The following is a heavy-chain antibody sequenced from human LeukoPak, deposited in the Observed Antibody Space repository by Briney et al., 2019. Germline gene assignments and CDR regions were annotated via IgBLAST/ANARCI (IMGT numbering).Heavy chain of an antibody. Sequence: ASVKVSCKTSGGTFNSYAISWVRQAPGQGLEWMGGTTAIFRTTNYAQKFQGRVTITADESMSTVYMELSSLRSEDTAVYYCARHSGYHSTMYLDYWGQGTLVTVSS. CDR1: GGTFNSYA. CDR2: TTAIFRTT. CDR3: ARHSGYHSTMYLDY. V-gene: IGHV1-69*13. J-gene: IGHJ4*02. D-gene: IGHD3-22*01.